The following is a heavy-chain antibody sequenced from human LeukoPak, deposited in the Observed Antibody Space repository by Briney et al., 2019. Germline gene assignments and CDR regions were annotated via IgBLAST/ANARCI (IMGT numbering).Heavy chain of an antibody. CDR2: ISGDGGNT. CDR3: ARDISPPTMVRGVIIGNRVGYGYYGMDV. J-gene: IGHJ6*02. CDR1: GFTFDNYA. Sequence: GGSLRLSCAASGFTFDNYAMHWVRQAPGKVLEWVALISGDGGNTYYADSVKGRFTISRDNSKNSLYLQMNSLRAEDTAVFYCARDISPPTMVRGVIIGNRVGYGYYGMDVWGQGTMVTVSS. V-gene: IGHV3-43*02. D-gene: IGHD3-10*01.